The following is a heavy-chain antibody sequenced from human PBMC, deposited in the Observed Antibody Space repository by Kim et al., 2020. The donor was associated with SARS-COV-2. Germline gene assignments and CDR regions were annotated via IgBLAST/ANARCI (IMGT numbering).Heavy chain of an antibody. D-gene: IGHD3-16*01. CDR2: TT. CDR3: AHRSGGFGFDS. V-gene: IGHV4-34*01. J-gene: IGHJ4*02. Sequence: TTHYNPALKSRVTITVDTSMKQFPLKLSAVTAADTAVYFCAHRSGGFGFDSWGQGTLVTVSS.